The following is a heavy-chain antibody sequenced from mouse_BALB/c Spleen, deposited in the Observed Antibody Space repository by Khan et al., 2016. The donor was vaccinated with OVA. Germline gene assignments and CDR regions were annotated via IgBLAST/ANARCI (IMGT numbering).Heavy chain of an antibody. CDR1: GYSFTAYY. CDR2: VNPSNGGT. CDR3: VRGYEFVRN. J-gene: IGHJ3*01. D-gene: IGHD2-14*01. V-gene: IGHV1-18*01. Sequence: VQLKQSGPDLVKPGASVKISCKASGYSFTAYYMHWVQECPGKTLECIGRVNPSNGGTTSNQKFRGKAILTVDQSSSTASMELRSLTSEDAAVYYCVRGYEFVRNWGQGTL.